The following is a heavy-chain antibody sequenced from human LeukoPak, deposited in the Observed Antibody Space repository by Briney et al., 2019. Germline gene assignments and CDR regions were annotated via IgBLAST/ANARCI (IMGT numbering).Heavy chain of an antibody. D-gene: IGHD3-10*01. CDR3: ARVQGYYYGSER. J-gene: IGHJ4*02. V-gene: IGHV1-8*02. CDR2: MNPNSGNT. CDR1: GYTFTSYY. Sequence: GASVKVSCKASGYTFTSYYMHWVRQAPGQGLEWMGWMNPNSGNTGYAQKFQGRVTMTRNTSISTAYMELSSLRSEDTAVYYCARVQGYYYGSERWGQGTLVTVSS.